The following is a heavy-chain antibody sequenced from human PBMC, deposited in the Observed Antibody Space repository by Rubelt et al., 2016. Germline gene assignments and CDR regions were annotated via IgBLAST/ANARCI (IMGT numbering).Heavy chain of an antibody. J-gene: IGHJ5*02. V-gene: IGHV4-39*01. CDR3: ASYRRFGRFDP. Sequence: HLQLQESGPRLVKPLETLPLTCAVSGGSISSSSYYWGWIRQPPGKGLEWIGSIYYSGSTYYNPSLKSRVTISVDTSKNQFSLKLSSVTAADTAVYYCASYRRFGRFDPWGQGTLVTVSS. D-gene: IGHD3-16*01. CDR2: IYYSGST. CDR1: GGSISSSSYY.